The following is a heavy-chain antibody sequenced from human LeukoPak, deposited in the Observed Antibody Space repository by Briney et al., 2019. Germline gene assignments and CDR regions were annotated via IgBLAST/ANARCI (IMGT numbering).Heavy chain of an antibody. CDR3: AKVTSEAAWWLRSPY. Sequence: GGSLRLSCAASGFTFSSYAMSWVRQAPGKGLEWVSAISGSGGSTYYADSVKGRFTISRDNSKNTPYLQMNSLRAEDTAVYYCAKVTSEAAWWLRSPYWGQGTLVTVSS. CDR1: GFTFSSYA. D-gene: IGHD5-12*01. J-gene: IGHJ4*02. CDR2: ISGSGGST. V-gene: IGHV3-23*01.